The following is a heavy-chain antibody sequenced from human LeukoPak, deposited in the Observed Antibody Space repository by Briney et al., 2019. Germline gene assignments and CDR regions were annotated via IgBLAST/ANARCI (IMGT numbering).Heavy chain of an antibody. D-gene: IGHD1-7*01. CDR2: ISDTGMTI. Sequence: PGGSLRLSCEASGFSINAYYLNWIRQAPGKGREWVSYISDTGMTIKYADSVKGRFTISKDTAKNSFYLQMDSLRDEDTAVYYCVTDLNWNYGDPPYWGQGALVAVST. J-gene: IGHJ4*02. CDR1: GFSINAYY. CDR3: VTDLNWNYGDPPY. V-gene: IGHV3-11*04.